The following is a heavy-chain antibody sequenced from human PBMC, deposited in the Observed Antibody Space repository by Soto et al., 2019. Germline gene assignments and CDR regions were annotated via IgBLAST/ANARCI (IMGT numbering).Heavy chain of an antibody. D-gene: IGHD4-17*01. CDR1: GGSFSGYY. Sequence: SETLSLTCAVYGGSFSGYYWSWIRQPPGKGLEWIGEINHSGSTNYNPSLKSRVTISVDTSKNQFSLKLSSVTAADTAVYYCARPAVPTTVTTGQKVGYYFDYWGQGTLVTVSS. V-gene: IGHV4-34*01. CDR2: INHSGST. J-gene: IGHJ4*02. CDR3: ARPAVPTTVTTGQKVGYYFDY.